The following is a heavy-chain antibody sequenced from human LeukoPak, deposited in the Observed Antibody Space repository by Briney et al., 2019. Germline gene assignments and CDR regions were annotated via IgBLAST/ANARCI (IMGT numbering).Heavy chain of an antibody. CDR3: ARYRIAAAVV. J-gene: IGHJ4*02. CDR2: IYSGGST. V-gene: IGHV3-66*01. CDR1: GFTASSNY. Sequence: GGSLRLSCAASGFTASSNYMSWVRQAPGKGLEWVSVIYSGGSTYYADSVKGRFTISRDNSKNTLYLQMNSLRAEDTAVYYCARYRIAAAVVWGQGTLVTVSS. D-gene: IGHD6-13*01.